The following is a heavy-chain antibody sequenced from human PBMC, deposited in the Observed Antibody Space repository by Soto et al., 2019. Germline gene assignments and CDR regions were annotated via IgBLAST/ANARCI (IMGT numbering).Heavy chain of an antibody. CDR2: IGTAGDT. J-gene: IGHJ4*02. V-gene: IGHV3-13*01. CDR3: ASGTTTVTTRGYYFDY. Sequence: GGSLRLSCAASGFTFSSYDMHWVRQATGKGLEWVSAIGTAGDTYYPGSVKRRFTISRENAKNSLYLQMNSLRAEDTAVYYCASGTTTVTTRGYYFDYWGQGTLVTVSS. CDR1: GFTFSSYD. D-gene: IGHD4-4*01.